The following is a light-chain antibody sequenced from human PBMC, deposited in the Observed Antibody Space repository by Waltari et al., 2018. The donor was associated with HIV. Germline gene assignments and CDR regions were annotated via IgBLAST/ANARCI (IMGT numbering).Light chain of an antibody. J-gene: IGLJ3*02. CDR2: RNH. Sequence: QSVLTQPPSVSGTPCKNVTISCYGTLYGSESNYSYSYKVVPGKIPKLLFYRNHRRPSGVPDRFSASKSGASASLAVSGLRSDDEADYYCSTWDGSLGAYVFGGGTKLTVL. CDR3: STWDGSLGAYV. V-gene: IGLV1-47*01. CDR1: LYGSESNY.